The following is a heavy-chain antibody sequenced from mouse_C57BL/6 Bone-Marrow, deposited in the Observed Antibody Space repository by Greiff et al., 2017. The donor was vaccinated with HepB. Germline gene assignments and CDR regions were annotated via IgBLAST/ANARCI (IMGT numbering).Heavy chain of an antibody. V-gene: IGHV1-59*01. CDR1: GYTFTSYW. D-gene: IGHD1-1*01. CDR3: AKNYGSRYDY. CDR2: IDPSDSYT. J-gene: IGHJ2*01. Sequence: QVQLQQSGAELVRPGTSVKLSCKASGYTFTSYWMHWVKQRPGQGLEWIGVIDPSDSYTNYNQKFKGKATLTVDTSSSTAYMQLSSLTSEDSAVYYCAKNYGSRYDYWGQGTTLTVSS.